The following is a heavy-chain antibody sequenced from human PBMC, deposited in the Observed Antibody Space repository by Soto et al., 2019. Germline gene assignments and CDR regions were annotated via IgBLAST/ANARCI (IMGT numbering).Heavy chain of an antibody. D-gene: IGHD1-7*01. CDR3: AKLRRGTTGTEGFDP. CDR1: GVTFSSDA. J-gene: IGHJ5*02. V-gene: IGHV3-23*01. CDR2: ISNSGGTT. Sequence: EAQLLESGGGLAHQGGSLTLSCAASGVTFSSDAMTWVRQAPGKGLEWLSTISNSGGTTHYADSVKGRFTVSRDNFKSTLYLLTNSLRAEYPAVYYCAKLRRGTTGTEGFDPWGQGTLVTVSS.